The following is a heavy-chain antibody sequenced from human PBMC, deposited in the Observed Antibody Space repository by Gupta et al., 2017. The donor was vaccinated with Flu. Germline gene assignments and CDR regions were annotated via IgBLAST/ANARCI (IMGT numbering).Heavy chain of an antibody. J-gene: IGHJ4*02. CDR3: VGDRDWAFIY. V-gene: IGHV3-48*02. Sequence: EVQLVESGGNLIQPGGSLRLPCAAFGFNFSSYSMNWVRQAPGKGLEWISYISRDSGARYYAASLKGRFTISRDNAKNSLYLQMNSLRDEDTAVYYCVGDRDWAFIYWGQGTLVTVSS. D-gene: IGHD2-21*02. CDR2: ISRDSGAR. CDR1: GFNFSSYS.